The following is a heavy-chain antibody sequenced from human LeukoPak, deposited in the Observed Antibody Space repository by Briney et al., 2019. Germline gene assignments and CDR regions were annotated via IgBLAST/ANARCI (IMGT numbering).Heavy chain of an antibody. D-gene: IGHD2-2*01. V-gene: IGHV4-59*01. CDR1: GGSISSYY. J-gene: IGHJ5*02. CDR2: IYYSGST. CDR3: ANGGYCSSTSCYPNWFDP. Sequence: SETPSLTCTVSGGSISSYYWSWIRQPPGKGLEWIGYIYYSGSTNYNPSLESRVTISVDTSKNQFSLKLSSVTAADTAVYYCANGGYCSSTSCYPNWFDPWGQGTLVTVSS.